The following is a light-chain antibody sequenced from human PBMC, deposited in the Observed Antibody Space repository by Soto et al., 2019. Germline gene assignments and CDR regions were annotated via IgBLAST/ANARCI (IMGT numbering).Light chain of an antibody. J-gene: IGLJ2*01. CDR1: NIGSKS. Sequence: SYELTQPPSVSVAPGQTANIACGGNNIGSKSVQWYQQKAGQAPVLVGYDDSDRPSGIPERFSGSNSGNTATLTISRAEAGDEADYYCQVWDNNSDHLVFGGGTQLTVL. CDR3: QVWDNNSDHLV. CDR2: DDS. V-gene: IGLV3-21*02.